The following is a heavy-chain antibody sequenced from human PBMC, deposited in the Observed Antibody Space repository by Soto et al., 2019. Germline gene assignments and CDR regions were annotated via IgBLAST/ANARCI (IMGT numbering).Heavy chain of an antibody. Sequence: EVQLVESGGGLVQPGGSLKLSCAASGFTFSGSAMHWVRQASGKGLEWVGRIRSKANSYATAYAASVKGRFTISRDDSKNTAYLQMNSLKTEDTAVYYCTRHSALRFLEWFPDAFDIWGQGTMVTVSS. J-gene: IGHJ3*02. CDR2: IRSKANSYAT. V-gene: IGHV3-73*02. D-gene: IGHD3-3*01. CDR3: TRHSALRFLEWFPDAFDI. CDR1: GFTFSGSA.